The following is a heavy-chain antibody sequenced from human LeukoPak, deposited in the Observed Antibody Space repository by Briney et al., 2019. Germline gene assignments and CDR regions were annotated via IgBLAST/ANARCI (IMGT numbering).Heavy chain of an antibody. Sequence: ASMNVSCKASGYTFSNYGIIWVRQAPGQGLEWMGWITSYNGNTNYAQNLQGRVTMTTDTSTSTVYMELRSLRSDDTAVYYCARARGPLRAATDYWGQGTLVTATS. V-gene: IGHV1-18*01. CDR3: ARARGPLRAATDY. CDR1: GYTFSNYG. D-gene: IGHD6-13*01. CDR2: ITSYNGNT. J-gene: IGHJ4*02.